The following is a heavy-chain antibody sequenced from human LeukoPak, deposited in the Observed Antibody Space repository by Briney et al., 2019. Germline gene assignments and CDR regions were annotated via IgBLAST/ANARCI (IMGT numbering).Heavy chain of an antibody. CDR3: AKAPVTSCRGAYCYPFDS. V-gene: IGHV3-23*01. CDR2: TSSSDAGT. CDR1: GFTFSSHY. D-gene: IGHD2-21*01. Sequence: GGSLRLSCAASGFTFSSHYMSWVRQTPGKGLEWVAATSSSDAGTYHADSVRGRFTISRDNSKNTLYLQMNSLRAEDAAVYFCAKAPVTSCRGAYCYPFDSWGQGTLVTVSS. J-gene: IGHJ4*02.